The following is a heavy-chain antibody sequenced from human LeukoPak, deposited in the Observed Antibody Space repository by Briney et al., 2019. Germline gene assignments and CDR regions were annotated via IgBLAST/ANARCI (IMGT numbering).Heavy chain of an antibody. D-gene: IGHD1-26*01. Sequence: GGSLGLSCAASGFTFSSYWMHWVRQVPGKGLVWVSRTDSGGSRTTYADSVKGRFTISRDNAKSTLFLQMNSLRAEDTAVYYCARGLYSGSSYTKGYWGQGTLVTVSS. J-gene: IGHJ4*02. CDR3: ARGLYSGSSYTKGY. CDR2: TDSGGSRT. CDR1: GFTFSSYW. V-gene: IGHV3-74*01.